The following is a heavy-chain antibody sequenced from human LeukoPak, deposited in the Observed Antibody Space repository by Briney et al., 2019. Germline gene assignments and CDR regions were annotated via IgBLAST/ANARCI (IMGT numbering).Heavy chain of an antibody. CDR2: IRSKAYGGTT. CDR3: SVGSRGTYIPTFDL. Sequence: GSLRLSCTGSGLTFGDYTVSWVRQAPGRGLEWVGFIRSKAYGGTTAYAAAAKGRFTISRDDSKSIASLQMNSLKTEDTAVYFCSVGSRGTYIPTFDLWGQGTLVTVSS. D-gene: IGHD1-26*01. V-gene: IGHV3-49*04. J-gene: IGHJ5*02. CDR1: GLTFGDYT.